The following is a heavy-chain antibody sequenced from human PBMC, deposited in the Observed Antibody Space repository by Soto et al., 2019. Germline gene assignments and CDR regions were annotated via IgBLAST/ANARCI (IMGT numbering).Heavy chain of an antibody. D-gene: IGHD3-3*01. CDR3: ARGQRFSDSFDP. CDR2: IYSSGGT. J-gene: IGHJ5*02. Sequence: QVQLQESGPGLVMPSETLSLTCTVSGGAISGYYWTWIRQSAGKGLEWIGRIYSSGGTKYNPSLQSRVTMSLDTSKNQFSLRLTSVTAADTAVYYCARGQRFSDSFDPWGQGTLVTVSS. CDR1: GGAISGYY. V-gene: IGHV4-4*07.